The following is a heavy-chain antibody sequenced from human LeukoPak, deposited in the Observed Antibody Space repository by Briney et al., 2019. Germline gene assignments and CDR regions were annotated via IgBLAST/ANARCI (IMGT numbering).Heavy chain of an antibody. CDR1: GFTFSISA. CDR2: ISDSGGST. CDR3: AKGGGYEAQYYYYYLDV. J-gene: IGHJ6*03. V-gene: IGHV3-23*01. Sequence: GGSLRLSCAASGFTFSISAMSWVRQAPGKGLEWVSGISDSGGSTFYADSVKGRFTISRDNSKNTLYLQMKSLRAEDTAVYYCAKGGGYEAQYYYYYLDVWGKGTTVTISS. D-gene: IGHD5-12*01.